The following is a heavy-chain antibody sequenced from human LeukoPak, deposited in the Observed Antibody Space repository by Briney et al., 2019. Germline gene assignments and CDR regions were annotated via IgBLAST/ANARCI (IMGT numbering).Heavy chain of an antibody. CDR1: GFTVSSNY. J-gene: IGHJ4*02. V-gene: IGHV3-53*01. CDR3: AGARDYYDSSGYDDY. D-gene: IGHD3-22*01. CDR2: IYSGGST. Sequence: GGSLRLSCAASGFTVSSNYMSWVRQAPGKGLEWVSVIYSGGSTYYADSVKGRFTISRDNSKNTLYLQMNSLRAEDTAVYYCAGARDYYDSSGYDDYWGQGTLVTVSS.